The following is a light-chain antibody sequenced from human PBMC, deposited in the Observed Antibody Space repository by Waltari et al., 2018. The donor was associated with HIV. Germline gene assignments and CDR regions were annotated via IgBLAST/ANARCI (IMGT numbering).Light chain of an antibody. CDR1: SSNIRAGLD. CDR2: DNT. CDR3: QSCDSSLSGLL. Sequence: QSVLSLPPSLSSAPGTTVTIACIRSSSNIRAGLDVHWYQQHPGKAPKLLLYDNTNRPSGIPERFSGSNSGNSASLAITGLEAEDEADYYCQSCDSSLSGLLFGGGTKLTVL. V-gene: IGLV1-40*01. J-gene: IGLJ2*01.